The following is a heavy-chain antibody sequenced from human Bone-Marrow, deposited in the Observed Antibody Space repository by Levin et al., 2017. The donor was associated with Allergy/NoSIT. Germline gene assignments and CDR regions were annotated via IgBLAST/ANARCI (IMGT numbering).Heavy chain of an antibody. CDR1: GGSISSYY. CDR3: ASISWGSGYYEVNY. V-gene: IGHV4-59*08. CDR2: IYYSGST. J-gene: IGHJ4*02. D-gene: IGHD3-3*01. Sequence: SETLSLTCTVSGGSISSYYWSWIRQPPGKGLEWIGYIYYSGSTNYNPSLKSRVTISVDTSKNQFSLKLSSVTAADPAVYYCASISWGSGYYEVNYWGQGTLVTVSS.